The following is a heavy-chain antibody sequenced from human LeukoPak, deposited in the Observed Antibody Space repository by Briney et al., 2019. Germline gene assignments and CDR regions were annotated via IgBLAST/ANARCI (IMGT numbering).Heavy chain of an antibody. D-gene: IGHD3-16*02. CDR1: GYTFTGYY. Sequence: ASVKVSCKASGYTFTGYYMHWVRQAPGQGLEWMGRINPNSGGTNYAQKFQGRVTMTRDTSISTAYVELSRLRSDDTAVYYCARALPPYDYVWGSYRLENNWFDPWGQGTLVTVSS. CDR3: ARALPPYDYVWGSYRLENNWFDP. J-gene: IGHJ5*02. CDR2: INPNSGGT. V-gene: IGHV1-2*06.